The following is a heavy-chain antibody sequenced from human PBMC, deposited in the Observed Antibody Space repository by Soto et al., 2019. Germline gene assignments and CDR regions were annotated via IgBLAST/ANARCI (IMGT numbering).Heavy chain of an antibody. CDR2: ISSSGSTI. D-gene: IGHD3-22*01. V-gene: IGHV3-48*03. J-gene: IGHJ3*02. CDR3: ARDSITMNAFDI. Sequence: GGSLRLSCAASGFTFSSYEMNWVRQAPGKGLEWVSYISSSGSTIYYADSVKGRFTISRDNAKNSLYLQMNSLRAEDTAVYYCARDSITMNAFDIWGQGTMDTVSS. CDR1: GFTFSSYE.